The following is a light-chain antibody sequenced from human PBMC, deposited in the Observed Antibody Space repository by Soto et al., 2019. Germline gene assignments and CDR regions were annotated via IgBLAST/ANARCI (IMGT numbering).Light chain of an antibody. CDR1: QDIRNF. Sequence: DIQMTQSPTSLSASVGDRVTITCRASQDIRNFVAWYQQKPGKAPKLLIYAASTLQSAVPSRFSGSGSGTDFTLTLNSLQPEDVATYSCQKYSSVPVFGPGTKVEIK. CDR2: AAS. CDR3: QKYSSVPV. V-gene: IGKV1-27*01. J-gene: IGKJ3*01.